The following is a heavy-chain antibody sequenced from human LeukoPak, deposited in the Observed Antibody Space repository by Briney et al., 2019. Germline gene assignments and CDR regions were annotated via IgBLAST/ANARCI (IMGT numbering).Heavy chain of an antibody. V-gene: IGHV3-66*02. CDR3: VTSTGQQFIPYDY. Sequence: GGSLRLSCAASGINVSSNYMTWIHQAPGKGLEWVSLIYGGDAAYYAESVRGRFMISRDNLKNTLFLQMNSLRVEDTAVYYCVTSTGQQFIPYDYWGQGTHVTVSS. J-gene: IGHJ4*02. CDR2: IYGGDAA. D-gene: IGHD6-13*01. CDR1: GINVSSNY.